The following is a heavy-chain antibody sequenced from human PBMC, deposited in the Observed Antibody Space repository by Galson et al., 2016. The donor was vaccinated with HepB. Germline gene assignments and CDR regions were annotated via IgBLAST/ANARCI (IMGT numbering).Heavy chain of an antibody. CDR1: GYTFSGHG. D-gene: IGHD3-10*01. J-gene: IGHJ5*02. Sequence: SVKVSCKASGYTFSGHGIAWVRQAPGQGLEWMGYISPYNGNTDYAQNFQGRITMTTDASTSTAYMEVRSLKSDDTAVYYCARSGIIRVNWIDPWGQGTLVIVSS. V-gene: IGHV1-18*01. CDR2: ISPYNGNT. CDR3: ARSGIIRVNWIDP.